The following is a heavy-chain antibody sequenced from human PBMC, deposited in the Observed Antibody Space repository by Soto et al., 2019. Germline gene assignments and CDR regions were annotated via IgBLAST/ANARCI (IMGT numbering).Heavy chain of an antibody. V-gene: IGHV1-69*18. CDR2: IIPLFGTP. J-gene: IGHJ6*02. CDR3: ASRQDGNLDNYYNMDV. Sequence: QVQLVESGAVVKRPGSSVKVSCKASGGIFRTYSIYWVRQAPGQGLEWMGSIIPLFGTPNYAQKFQGRVIISADESTSTAYMEVTSLRSEDTAMYFCASRQDGNLDNYYNMDVWGQGTTVTVSS. D-gene: IGHD4-17*01. CDR1: GGIFRTYS.